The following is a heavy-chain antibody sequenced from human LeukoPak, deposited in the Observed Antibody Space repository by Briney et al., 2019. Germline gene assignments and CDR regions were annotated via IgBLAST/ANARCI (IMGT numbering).Heavy chain of an antibody. V-gene: IGHV3-23*01. J-gene: IGHJ3*02. CDR1: GFTFSNSG. CDR2: ISGSGDTT. D-gene: IGHD3-16*01. Sequence: GGSLRLSCAASGFTFSNSGLSWVRQAPGKGLEWVSGISGSGDTTYYADSVKGRFTISRGNSKNTVYLQMNSLRAEDMAVYYCAKLSRTTVGGAFEIWGEGTMVTVSS. CDR3: AKLSRTTVGGAFEI.